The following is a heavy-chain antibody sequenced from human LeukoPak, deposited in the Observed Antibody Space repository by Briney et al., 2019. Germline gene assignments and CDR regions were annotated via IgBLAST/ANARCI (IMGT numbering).Heavy chain of an antibody. CDR3: ARRDGTGCSGGSCYGTYYFDY. CDR1: GGSIRSSYYY. CDR2: IYYSGST. J-gene: IGHJ4*02. V-gene: IGHV4-39*01. D-gene: IGHD2-15*01. Sequence: SETLSLTCTVSGGSIRSSYYYWGWIRQPPGKGLEWIGSIYYSGSTYYNPSLKSRVTISVDTSKNQFSLKLSSVTAADTAVYYCARRDGTGCSGGSCYGTYYFDYWGQGTLVTVSS.